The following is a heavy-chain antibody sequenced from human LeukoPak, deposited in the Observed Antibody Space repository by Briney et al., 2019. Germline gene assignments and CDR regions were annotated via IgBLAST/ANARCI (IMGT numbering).Heavy chain of an antibody. J-gene: IGHJ6*03. Sequence: ASVKVSCKASGYTFTSYGISWVRQAPGQGLEWMGWISAYNGNTNYAQKLQGRVTMTTDTSTSTAYMELRSLRSDDTAVYYCAREWSDSSGYRYYYYYMDVWGKGTTVTISS. V-gene: IGHV1-18*01. D-gene: IGHD3-22*01. CDR3: AREWSDSSGYRYYYYYMDV. CDR1: GYTFTSYG. CDR2: ISAYNGNT.